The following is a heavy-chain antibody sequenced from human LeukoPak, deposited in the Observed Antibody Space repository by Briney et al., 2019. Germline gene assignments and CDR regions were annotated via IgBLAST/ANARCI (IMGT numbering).Heavy chain of an antibody. CDR3: ARGPASRVGDAPGY. V-gene: IGHV3-30-3*01. D-gene: IGHD2-2*01. CDR1: GFTFSSYA. Sequence: GGSLRLSCAASGFTFSSYAMHWVRQAPGKGLEWVAVMSYDGSNKYYADSVKGRFTISRDNSKNTLYLQMNSLRAEDTAVYYCARGPASRVGDAPGYWGQGTLVTVSS. CDR2: MSYDGSNK. J-gene: IGHJ4*02.